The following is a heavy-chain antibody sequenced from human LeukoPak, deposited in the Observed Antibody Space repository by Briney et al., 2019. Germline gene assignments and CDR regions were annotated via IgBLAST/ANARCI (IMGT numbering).Heavy chain of an antibody. CDR2: VYTTRTT. CDR3: ARVGSSYIDY. CDR1: GDFISGSY. Sequence: SETLSLTCTVSGDFISGSYWTWVRQPAGKGLEWIGRVYTTRTTNFNPSLKSRLSMSVDASKKQLYMTLNYVTAADTAVYYCARVGSSYIDYWGQGTLVTVSS. J-gene: IGHJ4*02. V-gene: IGHV4-4*07.